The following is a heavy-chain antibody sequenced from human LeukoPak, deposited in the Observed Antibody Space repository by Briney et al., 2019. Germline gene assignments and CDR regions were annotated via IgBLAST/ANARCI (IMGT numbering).Heavy chain of an antibody. D-gene: IGHD3-3*01. CDR1: GFTFSSYA. V-gene: IGHV3-23*01. J-gene: IGHJ5*02. CDR2: ISGSGGST. Sequence: GGSLRLSCAASGFTFSSYAMSWVRQAPGKGLEWVAAISGSGGSTYYADSVKGRFTISRDNSKNTLYLQMNSLRAEDTAVYYCAKADYDFWSGYRIDPWGQGTLVTVSS. CDR3: AKADYDFWSGYRIDP.